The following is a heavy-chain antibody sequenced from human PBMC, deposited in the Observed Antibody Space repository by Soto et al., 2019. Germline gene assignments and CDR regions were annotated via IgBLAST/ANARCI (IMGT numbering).Heavy chain of an antibody. D-gene: IGHD2-21*01. CDR2: ISSGGTTT. CDR1: GFSFSTHA. Sequence: PGGSLRLSCTASGFSFSTHAMSWVRQAPGKGLEWVSSISSGGTTTFYAASVEGRFTISRDKSKNTLYLQMNSLRADDTAVYYWEREGGSIVGWFGRKFDSWGQGTQVTVSS. V-gene: IGHV3-23*01. CDR3: EREGGSIVGWFGRKFDS. J-gene: IGHJ4*02.